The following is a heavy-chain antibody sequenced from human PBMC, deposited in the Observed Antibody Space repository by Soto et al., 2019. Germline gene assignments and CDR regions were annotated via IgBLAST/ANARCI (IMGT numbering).Heavy chain of an antibody. CDR1: GFTFSSYA. V-gene: IGHV3-23*01. D-gene: IGHD2-2*01. Sequence: EVQLLESGGGLVQPGGSLRLSCAASGFTFSSYAMSWVRQAPGKGLEWVSAISGSGGSTYYADSVKGRFTISRDNSKNTLYLQMNSLRAEDTAVYYCAKEDIVVVPAAPDYYYGMDVWGQGTTVTVSS. J-gene: IGHJ6*02. CDR2: ISGSGGST. CDR3: AKEDIVVVPAAPDYYYGMDV.